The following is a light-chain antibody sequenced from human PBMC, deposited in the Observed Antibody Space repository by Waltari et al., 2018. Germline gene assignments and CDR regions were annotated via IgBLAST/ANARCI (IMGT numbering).Light chain of an antibody. V-gene: IGKV4-1*01. CDR3: QQYYGTPPWT. J-gene: IGKJ2*01. CDR1: QNVLYSSNNKNY. Sequence: DIVMTQSPDSLAVSLGERATIHCKSSQNVLYSSNNKNYLAWYQQKAGQPPKLLIYWASTRESGVPDRFSGSGSGTDFTLTISSLQAEDVAVYYCQQYYGTPPWTFGQGTKLEIK. CDR2: WAS.